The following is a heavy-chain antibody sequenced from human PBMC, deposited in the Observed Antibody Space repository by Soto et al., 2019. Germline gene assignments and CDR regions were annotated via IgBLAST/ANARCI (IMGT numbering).Heavy chain of an antibody. V-gene: IGHV4-39*01. J-gene: IGHJ4*02. Sequence: QLQLQESGPGLVKPSETLSLTCTVSGGSISSSSYYWGWIRQPPGKGLEWIGSIYYSGNTYYNPSPKSRVTISVDTSKNQFSLKLSSVTAADTAVYYCARHVGYCSGGSCRVDYWGQGTLVTVSS. CDR2: IYYSGNT. CDR3: ARHVGYCSGGSCRVDY. D-gene: IGHD2-15*01. CDR1: GGSISSSSYY.